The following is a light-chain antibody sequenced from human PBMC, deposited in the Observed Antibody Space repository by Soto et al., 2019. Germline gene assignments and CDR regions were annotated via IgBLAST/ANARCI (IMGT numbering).Light chain of an antibody. CDR2: WAS. V-gene: IGKV4-1*01. Sequence: DIVMTQSPDSLAVSLGERATINFTSGLSLFYSPHNKSYLAWYQQKVGQPPQMLIYWASTRESGVPDRFRGSGSGTDFTLTISSLQADDVAVYYCQQYYRAPRTFGQGTKVDIK. J-gene: IGKJ2*01. CDR1: LSLFYSPHNKSY. CDR3: QQYYRAPRT.